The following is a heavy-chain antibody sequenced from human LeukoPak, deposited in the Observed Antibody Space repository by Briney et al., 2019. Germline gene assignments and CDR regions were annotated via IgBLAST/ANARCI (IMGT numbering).Heavy chain of an antibody. CDR3: ARDPTIVVVVAAKYYFDY. CDR1: GYTFTGYY. V-gene: IGHV1-2*02. D-gene: IGHD2-15*01. CDR2: INPNSGGT. Sequence: ASVKVSCKASGYTFTGYYMHWVRQAPGQGLEWMGWINPNSGGTNYAQKFQGRVTMTRDTSISTAYMELSRLRSDDTAVYYCARDPTIVVVVAAKYYFDYWGQGTLVTVSP. J-gene: IGHJ4*02.